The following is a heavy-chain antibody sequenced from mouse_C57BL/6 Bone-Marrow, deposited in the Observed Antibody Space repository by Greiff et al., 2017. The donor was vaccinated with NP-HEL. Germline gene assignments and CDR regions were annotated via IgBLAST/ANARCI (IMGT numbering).Heavy chain of an antibody. CDR2: IDPENGDT. Sequence: EVQLQHSGAELVRPGASVKLSCTASGFNIKDDYMHWVKQRPEQGLEWIGWIDPENGDTEYASKFQGKATITADTSSNTAYLQLSSLTSEDTAVYYCTPGVTTKAWFAYWGQGTLVTVSA. CDR3: TPGVTTKAWFAY. J-gene: IGHJ3*01. CDR1: GFNIKDDY. V-gene: IGHV14-4*01. D-gene: IGHD2-2*01.